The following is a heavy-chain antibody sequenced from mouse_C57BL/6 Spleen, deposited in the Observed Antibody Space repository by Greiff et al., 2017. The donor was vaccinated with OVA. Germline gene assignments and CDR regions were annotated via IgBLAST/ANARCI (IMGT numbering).Heavy chain of an antibody. J-gene: IGHJ3*01. Sequence: QVQLQQPGAELVKPGASVKLSCKASGYTFTSYWMQWVKQRPGQGLEWIGEIDPSDSYTNYNQKFKGKATLTVDTSSSTAYMQLSSLTYEDSAVYYCARYCGSGPWFAYWGQGTLVTVSA. CDR3: ARYCGSGPWFAY. D-gene: IGHD1-1*01. CDR2: IDPSDSYT. CDR1: GYTFTSYW. V-gene: IGHV1-50*01.